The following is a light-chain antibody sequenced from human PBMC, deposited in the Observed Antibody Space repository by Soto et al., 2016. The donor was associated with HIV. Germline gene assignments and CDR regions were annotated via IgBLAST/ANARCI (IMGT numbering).Light chain of an antibody. CDR3: QQYDNLPYT. J-gene: IGKJ2*01. V-gene: IGKV1-33*01. Sequence: DIQMTQSPSSLSASVGDRVTITCQASQDISNYLNWYQQKPGEAPKLLIYDASNLETGVPSRFSGSGSGTDFTFTISSLQPEDIATYYCQQYDNLPYTFGQGTKAGDQT. CDR1: QDISNY. CDR2: DAS.